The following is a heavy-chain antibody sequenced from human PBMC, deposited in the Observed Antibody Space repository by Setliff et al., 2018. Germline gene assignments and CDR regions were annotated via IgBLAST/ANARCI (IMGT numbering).Heavy chain of an antibody. J-gene: IGHJ6*03. CDR2: INSDGSST. Sequence: LRLSCAASGFTFTTYWMYWVRQSPGKGPAWVSRINSDGSSTTYADSVKGRFTISRDNAKNTLYLQMNSLRAEDTAVYFCTRVWSMVSDSYYFYMDVWGKGATVTVSS. V-gene: IGHV3-74*01. CDR1: GFTFTTYW. CDR3: TRVWSMVSDSYYFYMDV. D-gene: IGHD2-8*02.